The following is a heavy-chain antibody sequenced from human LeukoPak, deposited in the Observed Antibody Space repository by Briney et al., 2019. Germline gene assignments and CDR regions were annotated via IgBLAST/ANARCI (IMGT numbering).Heavy chain of an antibody. D-gene: IGHD1-26*01. J-gene: IGHJ3*01. CDR1: GFTFSGSA. CDR2: IRSKANSYAT. V-gene: IGHV3-73*01. Sequence: PGGSLRLSCAASGFTFSGSAMHWARQASGRGLEWVGRIRSKANSYATAYAASVKGRFTISRDDSKNTAYLQMNSLKTEDTAVYYCTRLSVRGSYDYWGQGTMVTVSS. CDR3: TRLSVRGSYDY.